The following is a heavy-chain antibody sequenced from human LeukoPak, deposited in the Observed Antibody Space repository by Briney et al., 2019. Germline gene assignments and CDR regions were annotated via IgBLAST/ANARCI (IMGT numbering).Heavy chain of an antibody. CDR1: GGSISSYY. J-gene: IGHJ3*02. CDR2: IYTSGST. V-gene: IGHV4-4*07. Sequence: PSEALSLTCTVSGGSISSYYWSWIRQPAGKGLEWIGRIYTSGSTNYNPSLKSRVTMSVDTSKNQFSLKLSSVTAADTAVYYCAAGYSSSYDAFDIWGQWTMVTVSS. CDR3: AAGYSSSYDAFDI. D-gene: IGHD6-13*01.